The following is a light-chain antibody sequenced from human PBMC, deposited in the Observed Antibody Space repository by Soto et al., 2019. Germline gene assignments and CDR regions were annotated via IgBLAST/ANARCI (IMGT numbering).Light chain of an antibody. CDR3: QTWGTGIRV. CDR1: SGHSSYA. CDR2: LNSDGSH. V-gene: IGLV4-69*01. J-gene: IGLJ2*01. Sequence: QSVLTQSPSASASLGASMKLTCTLSSGHSSYAIAWHQQQPEKGPRYLMKLNSDGSHSKGDGIPDRFSGSSSGAERYLTISSLQSEDEADYYRQTWGTGIRVFGGGTKLTVL.